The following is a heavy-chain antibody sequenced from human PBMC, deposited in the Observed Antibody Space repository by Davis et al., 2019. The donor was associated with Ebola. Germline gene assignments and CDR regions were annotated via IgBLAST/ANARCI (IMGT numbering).Heavy chain of an antibody. D-gene: IGHD2-8*01. Sequence: ASVKVSCKASGYTFTNYAMNWLRQAPGQGLEWMGWINTNTGNPTYAQGFTGRFVFSLDTSVSTAYLQISNLKAEDTAVYYCARTRQWVVGDYSDYWGQGTLVTVSS. CDR3: ARTRQWVVGDYSDY. V-gene: IGHV7-4-1*02. CDR2: INTNTGNP. CDR1: GYTFTNYA. J-gene: IGHJ4*02.